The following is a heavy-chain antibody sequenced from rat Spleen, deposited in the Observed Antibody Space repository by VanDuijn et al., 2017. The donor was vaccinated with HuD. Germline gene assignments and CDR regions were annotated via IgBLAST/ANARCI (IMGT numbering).Heavy chain of an antibody. Sequence: EVQLVESGGGLVQPGRSLKLSCAASGFTFSNYYMAWVRQAPTKGLEWVAYISTAGGNTYYRDSVKGRFTISRDNAKSTLYLQMNSLRSEDTATYYCARPDGYTYVMDAWGQGASVTVSS. CDR2: ISTAGGNT. D-gene: IGHD1-4*01. J-gene: IGHJ4*01. V-gene: IGHV5-25*01. CDR3: ARPDGYTYVMDA. CDR1: GFTFSNYY.